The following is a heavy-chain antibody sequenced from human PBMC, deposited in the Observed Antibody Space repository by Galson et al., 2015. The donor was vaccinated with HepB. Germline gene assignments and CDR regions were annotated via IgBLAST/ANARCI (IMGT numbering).Heavy chain of an antibody. Sequence: SLRLSCAAYGFTFSSYSMTWVRQAPGMGLEWVSSINSVSSPIYSADSATGRFTISRDNAKSSLYLQMDSLRAEDTAVYYCVRARREILRFFDSDHWGQGTLVTVSS. CDR3: VRARREILRFFDSDH. CDR1: GFTFSSYS. D-gene: IGHD3-3*01. J-gene: IGHJ4*02. V-gene: IGHV3-21*01. CDR2: INSVSSPI.